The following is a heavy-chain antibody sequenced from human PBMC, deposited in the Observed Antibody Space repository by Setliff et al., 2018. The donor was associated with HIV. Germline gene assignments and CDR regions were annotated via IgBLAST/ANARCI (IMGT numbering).Heavy chain of an antibody. D-gene: IGHD3-3*01. Sequence: GGSLRLSCAASGFTFSSYNMNWVRQAPGKGLEWVSFISRTSSYIYYADSLKGRFTISRDNSKNSLYLQMNSLTAEDTAVYYCARGFVLRFLEWSMPDAFDIWGQGTMVTVSS. V-gene: IGHV3-21*01. CDR2: ISRTSSYI. CDR3: ARGFVLRFLEWSMPDAFDI. J-gene: IGHJ3*02. CDR1: GFTFSSYN.